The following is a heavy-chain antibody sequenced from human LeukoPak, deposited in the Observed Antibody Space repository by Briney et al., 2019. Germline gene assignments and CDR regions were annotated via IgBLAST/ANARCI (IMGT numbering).Heavy chain of an antibody. CDR1: GGSISGYY. V-gene: IGHV4-59*12. J-gene: IGHJ6*03. CDR3: ARGRIQYYYDSSGYLYYYYMDV. CDR2: IFYSGST. D-gene: IGHD3-22*01. Sequence: SETLSLTCTVSGGSISGYYWSWIRQPPGKGLEWIGYIFYSGSTNYNPSLKSRVTISVDTSKNQFSLKLSSVTAADTAVYYCARGRIQYYYDSSGYLYYYYMDVWGKGATVTVSS.